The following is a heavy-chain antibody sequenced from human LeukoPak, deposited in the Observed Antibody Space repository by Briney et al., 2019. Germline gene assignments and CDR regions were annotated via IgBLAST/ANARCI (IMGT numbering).Heavy chain of an antibody. CDR1: GFTFSSCA. J-gene: IGHJ4*02. D-gene: IGHD3-22*01. V-gene: IGHV3-30-3*01. Sequence: GRSLRLSCAASGFTFSSCAMHWVCQGPGPGLEWVAVISYDGSNKYYADSVKGRFTISRDNSKNTLYLQMNSLRAEDTAVYYCARGGPGSITMIVVVIKYYFDYWGQGTLVTVSS. CDR2: ISYDGSNK. CDR3: ARGGPGSITMIVVVIKYYFDY.